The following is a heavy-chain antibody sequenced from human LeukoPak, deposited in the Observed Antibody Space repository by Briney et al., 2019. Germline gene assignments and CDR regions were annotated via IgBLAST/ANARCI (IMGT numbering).Heavy chain of an antibody. V-gene: IGHV1-2*02. D-gene: IGHD1-26*01. CDR1: GYTFTGYY. J-gene: IGHJ1*01. CDR3: ARGTIGSYSSVHD. Sequence: ASVKVSCEASGYTFTGYYMHWVRQAPGQGLEWVGWINPRSGGTDYAQRLQGRVSMTTDTSIATAYMELSRLTSDDTAIYYCARGTIGSYSSVHDWGQGTLLIVSS. CDR2: INPRSGGT.